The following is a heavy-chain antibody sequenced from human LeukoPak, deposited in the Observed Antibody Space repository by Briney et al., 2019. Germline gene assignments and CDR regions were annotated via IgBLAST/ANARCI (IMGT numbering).Heavy chain of an antibody. CDR2: ISSGGYTT. J-gene: IGHJ3*02. V-gene: IGHV3-11*04. CDR3: ARVMGAAGYGFDI. CDR1: GFTFSDYY. Sequence: GGSLRLSCAASGFTFSDYYFSWIRQARGKGLEWISYISSGGYTTHYADSVRGRFLISRDNAQNSLYLQTNSLRPEDSGVYYCARVMGAAGYGFDIWGQGAMVTVSS. D-gene: IGHD6-13*01.